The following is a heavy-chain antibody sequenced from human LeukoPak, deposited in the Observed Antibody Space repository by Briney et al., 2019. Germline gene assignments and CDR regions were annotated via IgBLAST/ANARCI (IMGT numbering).Heavy chain of an antibody. CDR3: ARGSIAAAGSNDY. J-gene: IGHJ4*02. D-gene: IGHD6-13*01. Sequence: SETLSLTCTVSGGSISSGGSASTQGRAWSGLGTSTTVHNLSLKSRLIISVDTSENHFSLKLSSATAADTAVYYCARGSIAAAGSNDYWGQGTLVTVSS. CDR1: GGSISSGG. CDR2: STTV. V-gene: IGHV4-31*03.